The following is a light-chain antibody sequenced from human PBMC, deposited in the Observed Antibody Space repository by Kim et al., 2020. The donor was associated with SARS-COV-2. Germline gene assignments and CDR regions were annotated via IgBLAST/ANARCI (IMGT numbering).Light chain of an antibody. J-gene: IGKJ2*01. CDR1: QSVRSSY. CDR2: GAS. CDR3: QQYGSPYT. V-gene: IGKV3-20*01. Sequence: EIVLTQSPGTLSLSPVERATLSCRASQSVRSSYLAWYQQKPGQAPRLLIYGASSRATGIPDRFSGSGSGTDFTLTISRLEPEDFAVYYCQQYGSPYTFGQGTKLEI.